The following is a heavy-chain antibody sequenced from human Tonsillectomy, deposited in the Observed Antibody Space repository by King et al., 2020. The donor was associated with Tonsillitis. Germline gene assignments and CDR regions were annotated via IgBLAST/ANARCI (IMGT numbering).Heavy chain of an antibody. CDR2: INTLSGGI. CDR1: GDTFIGQY. J-gene: IGHJ4*02. V-gene: IGHV1-2*02. CDR3: ARVVPVAGTRWDYFDY. D-gene: IGHD6-19*01. Sequence: QVQLVESGAEVKKPGASVKVSCKSSGDTFIGQYMHWVRQAPGQGLEWMGWINTLSGGINYAQKFQVRVTMTRDTSISTAYMDLRSLRSDDTAVYYCARVVPVAGTRWDYFDYWGQGTLVTVSS.